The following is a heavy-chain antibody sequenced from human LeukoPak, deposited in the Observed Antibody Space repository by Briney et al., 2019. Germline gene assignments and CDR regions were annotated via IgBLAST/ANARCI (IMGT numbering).Heavy chain of an antibody. CDR3: AIDEPDYAPYDFDY. J-gene: IGHJ4*02. Sequence: GGSLRLSCAASRFTFSNAWMNWVRQAPGKGLEWVGRIKSKVDGETTDYAAPVKGRFTISRDDSNNMVYLQMNSLKIEDTTVYYCAIDEPDYAPYDFDYWGQGTLVTVSS. V-gene: IGHV3-15*01. D-gene: IGHD4-17*01. CDR2: IKSKVDGETT. CDR1: RFTFSNAW.